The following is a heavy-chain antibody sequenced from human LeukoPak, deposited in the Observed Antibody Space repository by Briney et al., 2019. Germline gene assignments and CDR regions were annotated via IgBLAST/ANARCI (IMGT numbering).Heavy chain of an antibody. Sequence: PGGSLRLSCAASGFTFSSYAMSWVRQAPGKGLGWVSAISGSGGSTYYADSVKGRFTISRDNSKNTLYLQMNSLRAEDTAVYYCAKDGLVVVTATHDAFDIWGQGTMVTVSS. CDR2: ISGSGGST. CDR3: AKDGLVVVTATHDAFDI. D-gene: IGHD2-15*01. V-gene: IGHV3-23*01. J-gene: IGHJ3*02. CDR1: GFTFSSYA.